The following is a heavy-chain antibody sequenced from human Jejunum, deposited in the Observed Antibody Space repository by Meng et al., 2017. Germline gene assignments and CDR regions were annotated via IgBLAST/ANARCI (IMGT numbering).Heavy chain of an antibody. CDR3: ASHTWGLYFFEF. V-gene: IGHV1-3*01. D-gene: IGHD1-26*01. Sequence: QVRLEQVGAGVKEPGASVSLSCKASGYTFTDNAVHWVRQAPGQGLEWMGWINAANGDTKYSLKFQERITITRDTFARTAYMGLRSLESEDTAVYYCASHTWGLYFFEFWGQGTLVTVSS. CDR1: GYTFTDNA. CDR2: INAANGDT. J-gene: IGHJ4*02.